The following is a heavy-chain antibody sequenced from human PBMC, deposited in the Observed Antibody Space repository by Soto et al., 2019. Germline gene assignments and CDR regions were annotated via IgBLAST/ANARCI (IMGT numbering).Heavy chain of an antibody. V-gene: IGHV4-4*02. CDR2: VFHSGDT. CDR1: GDSVSSTFW. D-gene: IGHD3-3*01. CDR3: VRVGFWSGYPYFDY. J-gene: IGHJ4*02. Sequence: QVQLQESGPGVVKTSETLSLTCAVSGDSVSSTFWWSWVRQSPGKGLEWLGEVFHSGDTNYNPSLKKRGTMSLDRAKNQVSLNLTSVTGADTAVYYCVRVGFWSGYPYFDYWGQGAHVAASS.